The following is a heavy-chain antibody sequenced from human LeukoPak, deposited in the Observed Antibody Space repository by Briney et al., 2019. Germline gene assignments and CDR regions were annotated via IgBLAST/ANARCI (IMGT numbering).Heavy chain of an antibody. CDR2: INHSGST. CDR1: GGSFSGYY. CDR3: ARDRSYYGSGGYYNVGYYYYYGMDV. J-gene: IGHJ6*02. Sequence: SETLSLTCAVYGGSFSGYYWSWIRQPPGKGLEWIGEINHSGSTNYNPSLKSRVTISVDTSKNQFSLKLSSVTAADTAVYYCARDRSYYGSGGYYNVGYYYYYGMDVWGQGTTVTAPS. V-gene: IGHV4-34*01. D-gene: IGHD3-10*01.